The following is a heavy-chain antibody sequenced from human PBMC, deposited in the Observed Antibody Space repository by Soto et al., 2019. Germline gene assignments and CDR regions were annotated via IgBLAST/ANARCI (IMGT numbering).Heavy chain of an antibody. Sequence: QVQLVQSGAEVKKPGSSVKVSCKASGGTFSSYTISWVRQAPGQGLEWMGRMIPILGIANYAQKFQGRVTMXAIXSTSTSYMELSSLRSEDTAGYYGARGVAVAGKLDYWGQGTLVTVSS. CDR3: ARGVAVAGKLDY. CDR1: GGTFSSYT. V-gene: IGHV1-69*02. J-gene: IGHJ4*02. D-gene: IGHD6-19*01. CDR2: MIPILGIA.